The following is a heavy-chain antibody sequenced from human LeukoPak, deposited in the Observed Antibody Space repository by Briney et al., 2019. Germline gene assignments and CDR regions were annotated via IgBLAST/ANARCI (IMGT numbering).Heavy chain of an antibody. CDR1: GYTFTGYY. V-gene: IGHV1-2*02. CDR3: ARGPRPYGDCGLDSGY. Sequence: ASVKVTCKASGYTFTGYYIHWVRQAPGQGLEWMGWIKPSSGGTNYAQNFQGRVTMTRDTSINTAYMELSRLRSDDTAVYYCARGPRPYGDCGLDSGYWGQGTLVTVSS. D-gene: IGHD4-17*01. CDR2: IKPSSGGT. J-gene: IGHJ4*02.